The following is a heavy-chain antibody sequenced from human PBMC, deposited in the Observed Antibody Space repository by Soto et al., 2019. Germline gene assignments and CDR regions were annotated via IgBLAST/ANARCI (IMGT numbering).Heavy chain of an antibody. CDR1: GFTFNTHG. J-gene: IGHJ4*02. Sequence: GGSLRLSCAASGFTFNTHGMHWVRQAPGKGLEWVALISSDASLESFADSVKGRFTISRDNSRDTLSLQMNNLRAEDTAVYYCAKRGHCSGGACYSFHFDAWGRGTLVTVS. D-gene: IGHD2-15*01. CDR3: AKRGHCSGGACYSFHFDA. V-gene: IGHV3-30*18. CDR2: ISSDASLE.